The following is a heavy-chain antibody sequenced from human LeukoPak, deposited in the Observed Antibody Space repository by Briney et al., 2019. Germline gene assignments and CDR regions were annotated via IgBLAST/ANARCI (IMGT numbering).Heavy chain of an antibody. J-gene: IGHJ6*02. D-gene: IGHD3-3*01. V-gene: IGHV4-59*01. Sequence: SETLSLTCTVSGGSISSYYWSWIRQPPGKGLEWIGYIYYSGSTNYNPSLKSRVTISVDTSKSQFSLKLSSVTAADTAVYYCAREPRGYDFWSGYQESYGMDVWGQGTTVTVSS. CDR2: IYYSGST. CDR3: AREPRGYDFWSGYQESYGMDV. CDR1: GGSISSYY.